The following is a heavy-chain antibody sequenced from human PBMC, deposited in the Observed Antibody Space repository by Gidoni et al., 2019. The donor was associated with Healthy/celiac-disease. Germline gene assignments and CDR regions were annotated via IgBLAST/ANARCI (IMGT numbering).Heavy chain of an antibody. CDR1: GFPFSSYA. V-gene: IGHV3-30-3*01. CDR2: ISYDGSNK. Sequence: QVQLVESGGGVVQPGRSLRLSCAASGFPFSSYALHWVRQAPGKGLEGVAVISYDGSNKYYADSVKGRFTISRDNSKNTLYLQMNSLRAEDTAVYYCASSGPGSSFDYWGQGTLVTVSS. D-gene: IGHD6-13*01. J-gene: IGHJ4*02. CDR3: ASSGPGSSFDY.